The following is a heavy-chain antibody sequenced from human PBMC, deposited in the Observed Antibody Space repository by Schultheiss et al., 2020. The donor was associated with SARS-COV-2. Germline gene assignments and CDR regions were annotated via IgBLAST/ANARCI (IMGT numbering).Heavy chain of an antibody. Sequence: GGSLRLSCAASGFTFSTYAMSWVRQAPGKGLEWVSAISGSGGSTYYADSVKGRFTISRDNSKNTLYLQMNSLRTEDTAVYFCVTPGGCTTTTCYTWEYFDFWGRGTLFTVSS. CDR2: ISGSGGST. CDR1: GFTFSTYA. CDR3: VTPGGCTTTTCYTWEYFDF. J-gene: IGHJ2*01. V-gene: IGHV3-23*01. D-gene: IGHD2-2*02.